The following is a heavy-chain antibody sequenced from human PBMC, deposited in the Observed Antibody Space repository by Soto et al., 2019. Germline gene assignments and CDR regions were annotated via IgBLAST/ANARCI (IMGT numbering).Heavy chain of an antibody. CDR3: ASVRTTPAYYYGMDV. Sequence: SVKVSCKASGGTFSSYAISWVRQAPGQGLEWMGGIIPIFGTANYAQKFQGRVTVTADESTSTAYMELSSLRSEDTAVYYCASVRTTPAYYYGMDVWGQGTTVTVSS. CDR1: GGTFSSYA. J-gene: IGHJ6*02. D-gene: IGHD2-15*01. V-gene: IGHV1-69*13. CDR2: IIPIFGTA.